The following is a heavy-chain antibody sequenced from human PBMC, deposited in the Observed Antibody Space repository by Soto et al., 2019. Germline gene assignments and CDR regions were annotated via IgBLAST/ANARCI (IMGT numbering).Heavy chain of an antibody. D-gene: IGHD3-22*01. CDR1: GYTFTSYG. V-gene: IGHV1-18*01. CDR3: ARDETYYYDSSGYLFDY. Sequence: ASVKVSCKASGYTFTSYGISWVRQAPGQGLEWMGWISAYNGNTNYAQKLQGRVTMTTDTSTTTAYMELRSLRSDDTAVYYCARDETYYYDSSGYLFDYWGQGTLVTVS. CDR2: ISAYNGNT. J-gene: IGHJ4*02.